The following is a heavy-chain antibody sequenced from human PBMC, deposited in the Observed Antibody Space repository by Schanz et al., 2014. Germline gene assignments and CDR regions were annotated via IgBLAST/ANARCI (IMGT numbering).Heavy chain of an antibody. D-gene: IGHD1-7*01. Sequence: QVQLQESGPGLVKPSDTLSLSCTVSGASMISYYWTWIRQPPGKGLEGIGEVNHGGYTNYNPSLKGRVTLSVDRSKKQSSLRLSSVTAADTAAYYCATWSGTRLFHNWGQGTLVTVSS. V-gene: IGHV4-59*07. J-gene: IGHJ4*02. CDR3: ATWSGTRLFHN. CDR2: VNHGGYT. CDR1: GASMISYY.